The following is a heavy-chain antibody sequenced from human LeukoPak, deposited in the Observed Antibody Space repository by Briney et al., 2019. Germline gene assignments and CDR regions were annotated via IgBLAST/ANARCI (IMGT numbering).Heavy chain of an antibody. CDR1: GFTFSSYS. J-gene: IGHJ4*02. CDR3: ARVDRRQKDDPDIDY. Sequence: PGRSLRLSCAASGFTFSSYSMNWVRQAPGKGLEWVSYISSSSSTIYYADSVKGRFTISRDNAKNSLYLQMNSLRAEDTAVYYCARVDRRQKDDPDIDYWGQGTLVTVSS. V-gene: IGHV3-48*04. D-gene: IGHD1-1*01. CDR2: ISSSSSTI.